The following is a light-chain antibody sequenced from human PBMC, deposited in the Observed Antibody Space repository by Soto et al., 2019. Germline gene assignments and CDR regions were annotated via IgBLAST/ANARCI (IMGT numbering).Light chain of an antibody. J-gene: IGKJ1*01. V-gene: IGKV3-20*01. CDR2: GAS. CDR1: QSVDSTY. CDR3: QQYNNLWT. Sequence: EIVLTQSPGTLSLSPGERATLSCRASQSVDSTYLTWYQQKPGQDPRLLIYGASGRATGIPDRFSGSGSGTEFTLTISSLQSEDFAVYYCQQYNNLWTFGQGTKVDIK.